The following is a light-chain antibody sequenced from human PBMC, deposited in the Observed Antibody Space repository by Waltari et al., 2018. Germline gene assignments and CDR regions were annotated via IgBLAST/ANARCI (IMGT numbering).Light chain of an antibody. CDR3: QQYGSSPPKYT. Sequence: EIVLTQSPGTLSLSPGERATLSCRASQSVSSSYLAWYQQKPGQAPRLRIYGASSRATGIPDRFSGSGSGTDFPLTISRLEPEDFAVYYCQQYGSSPPKYTFGQGTKLEIK. CDR2: GAS. V-gene: IGKV3-20*01. J-gene: IGKJ2*01. CDR1: QSVSSSY.